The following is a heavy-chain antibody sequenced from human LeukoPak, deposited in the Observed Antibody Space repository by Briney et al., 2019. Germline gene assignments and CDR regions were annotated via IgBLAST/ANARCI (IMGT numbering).Heavy chain of an antibody. D-gene: IGHD3-22*01. J-gene: IGHJ1*01. Sequence: PGGSLRLSCAASGFTFDDYAMHWVRQAPGKGLEWVSGISWNSGTIGYADSVKGRFTISRDNAKNSLYLQMNSLRAEDTAFYYCAKDSSYNYDSSGFSFHHWGQGTLVTVSS. CDR2: ISWNSGTI. CDR3: AKDSSYNYDSSGFSFHH. CDR1: GFTFDDYA. V-gene: IGHV3-9*01.